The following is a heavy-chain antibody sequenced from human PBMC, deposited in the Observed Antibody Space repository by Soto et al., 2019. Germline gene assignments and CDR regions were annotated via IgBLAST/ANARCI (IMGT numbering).Heavy chain of an antibody. CDR2: IKSDGSGT. Sequence: GGSLRLSCAASGFTFSSYWMHWVRQAPGKGLVWVSRIKSDGSGTYYAESVKGRLTISRDNAKNTLYLQMNSLRAEDTAVFYCARGDGDYYDGNGYLGRHWGQGTLVTVSS. CDR1: GFTFSSYW. CDR3: ARGDGDYYDGNGYLGRH. J-gene: IGHJ4*02. D-gene: IGHD3-22*01. V-gene: IGHV3-74*01.